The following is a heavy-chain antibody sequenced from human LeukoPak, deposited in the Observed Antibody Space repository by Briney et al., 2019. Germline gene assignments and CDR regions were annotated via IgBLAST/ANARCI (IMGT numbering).Heavy chain of an antibody. CDR2: IFYSGST. Sequence: SETLSLTCAVYGGSFSGYYWSWIRQPPGKGLEWIGNIFYSGSTYYSPSLKSRVTISLDTSRNQFSLKLDSVTAADTAVYYCAKSNGYGLVDIWGQGTMVTVSS. CDR3: AKSNGYGLVDI. V-gene: IGHV4-34*12. D-gene: IGHD3-10*01. CDR1: GGSFSGYY. J-gene: IGHJ3*02.